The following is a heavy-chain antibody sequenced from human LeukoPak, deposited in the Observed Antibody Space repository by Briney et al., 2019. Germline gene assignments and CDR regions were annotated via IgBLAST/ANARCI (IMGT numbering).Heavy chain of an antibody. CDR2: IYYSGTT. J-gene: IGHJ4*02. CDR3: ASQPYYDILTGYSHFDY. CDR1: GGSISSSSYY. V-gene: IGHV4-39*02. D-gene: IGHD3-9*01. Sequence: SETLSLTCAVSGGSISSSSYYWGWIRQPPGKGLEWIGSIYYSGTTYYNSPLKSRVTISVDTSKNHFSLKLSSVTAADTAVYYCASQPYYDILTGYSHFDYWGQGTLVTVSS.